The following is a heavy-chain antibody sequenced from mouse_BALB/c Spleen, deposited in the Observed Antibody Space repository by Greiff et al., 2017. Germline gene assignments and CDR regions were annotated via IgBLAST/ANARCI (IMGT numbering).Heavy chain of an antibody. J-gene: IGHJ4*01. D-gene: IGHD1-3*01. CDR3: ARGGKDRDYAMDY. CDR1: GYTFTSYW. CDR2: IFPGTGTT. Sequence: VQLQQSGAELVKPGASVKLSCKTSGYTFTSYWIQWVKQRPGQGLGWIGEIFPGTGTTYYNEKFKGKATLTIDTSSSTAYMQLSSLTSEDSAVYFCARGGKDRDYAMDYWGQGTSVTVSS. V-gene: IGHV1S132*01.